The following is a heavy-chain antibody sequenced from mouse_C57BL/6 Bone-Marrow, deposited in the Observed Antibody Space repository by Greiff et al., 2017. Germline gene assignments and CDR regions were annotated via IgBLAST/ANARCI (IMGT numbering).Heavy chain of an antibody. CDR2: ISYDGSN. CDR3: ASPGSSLFAY. Sequence: EVQLQQSGPGLAKPSQTLSLTCSVTGYSITSGYYWNWIRQFPGNKLEWMGYISYDGSNNYNPSLKNRISITRDTSKNQFFLKLNSVTTEDTATYYCASPGSSLFAYWGQGTLVTVSA. CDR1: GYSITSGYY. J-gene: IGHJ3*01. D-gene: IGHD1-1*01. V-gene: IGHV3-6*01.